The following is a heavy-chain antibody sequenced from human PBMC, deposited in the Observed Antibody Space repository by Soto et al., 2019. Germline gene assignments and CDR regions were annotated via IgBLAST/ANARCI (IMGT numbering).Heavy chain of an antibody. CDR3: AVAIETPEASDI. D-gene: IGHD2-15*01. CDR1: GFTFSSYW. Sequence: SGGSLRLSCAASGFTFSSYWMHWVRQAPGKGLVWVSRINSDGSSTSYADSVKGRFTISRDNAKNTLYLQMNSLRAEDTAVYYCAVAIETPEASDIWGQGTMVTVSS. J-gene: IGHJ3*02. V-gene: IGHV3-74*01. CDR2: INSDGSST.